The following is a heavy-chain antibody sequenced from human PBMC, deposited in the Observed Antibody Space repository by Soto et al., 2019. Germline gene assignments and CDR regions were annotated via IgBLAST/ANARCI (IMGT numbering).Heavy chain of an antibody. CDR1: GFTFNNYP. J-gene: IGHJ4*02. Sequence: GGTLRLSCAASGFTFNNYPMHWVRQPPGEGLLWVSKINSDGSSANYADSVRGRFTVSRDNAKNTLYLQMNSLTVEDTAVYYCVTSLWGPDQWGQGTLVTVSS. CDR2: INSDGSSA. CDR3: VTSLWGPDQ. V-gene: IGHV3-74*01. D-gene: IGHD3-16*01.